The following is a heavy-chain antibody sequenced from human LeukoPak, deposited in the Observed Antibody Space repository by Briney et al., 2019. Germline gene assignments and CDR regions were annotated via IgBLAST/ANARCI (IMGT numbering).Heavy chain of an antibody. V-gene: IGHV4-39*07. J-gene: IGHJ6*03. CDR3: ARINYGDYYYYYYMDV. Sequence: PSETLSLTCTVSGGSISTSNYYWGWIRQPPGKGLEWIGNIFYSGSTYYSPSLKSRVTISLDTSRNQFSLKLNSVTAADTAVYYCARINYGDYYYYYYMDVWGKGTTVTISS. D-gene: IGHD4-17*01. CDR1: GGSISTSNYY. CDR2: IFYSGST.